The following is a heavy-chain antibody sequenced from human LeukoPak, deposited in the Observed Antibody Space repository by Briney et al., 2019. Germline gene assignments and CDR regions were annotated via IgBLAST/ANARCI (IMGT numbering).Heavy chain of an antibody. CDR3: AKDGGGYDTSGYYYGDY. CDR1: GGSISSYY. Sequence: SETLSLTCTVSGGSISSYYWSWIRQPAGKGLEWIGRIYTSGSTKYNPSLKSRVTMSVDTSKNQFSLKLTSVTAADTAVYYCAKDGGGYDTSGYYYGDYWGQGTLVTVSS. CDR2: IYTSGST. V-gene: IGHV4-4*07. D-gene: IGHD3-22*01. J-gene: IGHJ4*02.